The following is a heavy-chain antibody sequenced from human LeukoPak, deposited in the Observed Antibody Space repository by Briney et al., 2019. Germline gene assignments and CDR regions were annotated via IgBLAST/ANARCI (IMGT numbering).Heavy chain of an antibody. Sequence: SETLSLTCTVSGGSISSYYWSWIRQPPGKGLEWIGYIYYSGSTNYNPSLKSRVTISVDTSKNQFSLKLSSVTAADTAVYYCARSLNYDFWSGPYYYYYYMDVWGKGTTVTVSS. D-gene: IGHD3-3*01. CDR1: GGSISSYY. CDR2: IYYSGST. CDR3: ARSLNYDFWSGPYYYYYYMDV. V-gene: IGHV4-59*01. J-gene: IGHJ6*03.